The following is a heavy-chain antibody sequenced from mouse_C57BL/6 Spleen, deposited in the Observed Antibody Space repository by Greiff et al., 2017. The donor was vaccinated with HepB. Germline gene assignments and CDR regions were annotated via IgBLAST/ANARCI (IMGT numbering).Heavy chain of an antibody. Sequence: QLQQSGAELVKPGASVKLSCKASGYTFTSYWMQWVKQRPGQGLEWIGEIDPSDSYTNYNQKFKGKATLTVDTSSSTAYMQLSSLTSEDSAVYYCARSYGNYPHFDYWGQGTTLTVSS. J-gene: IGHJ2*01. CDR2: IDPSDSYT. CDR1: GYTFTSYW. D-gene: IGHD2-10*02. V-gene: IGHV1-50*01. CDR3: ARSYGNYPHFDY.